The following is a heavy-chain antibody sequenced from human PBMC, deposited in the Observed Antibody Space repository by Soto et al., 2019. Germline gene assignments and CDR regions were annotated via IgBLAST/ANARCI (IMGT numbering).Heavy chain of an antibody. J-gene: IGHJ3*02. V-gene: IGHV1-18*01. Sequence: QVQLVQSGAEVKEPGASVKVSCKASGYTFTSYGISWVRQAPGQGLEWMGWISAYNGNTNYAQKLQGRVTMTTDTSTSTAYMELRSLRSDDTAVYYCERDWVTMVRGVYMGGAFDIWGQGTMVTVSS. D-gene: IGHD3-10*01. CDR3: ERDWVTMVRGVYMGGAFDI. CDR1: GYTFTSYG. CDR2: ISAYNGNT.